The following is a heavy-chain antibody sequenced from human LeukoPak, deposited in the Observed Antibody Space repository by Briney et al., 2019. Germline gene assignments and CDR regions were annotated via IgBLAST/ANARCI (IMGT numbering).Heavy chain of an antibody. Sequence: GGSLRLSCAASGFTFSSYAMHWVRQAPGKGLEWVAVISYDGSNKYYADSVKGRFTISRDNARNSVYLQMNSLGVEDTAVYYCARAPTVSVGYCSSASCQADYWGQGTLVTVSS. J-gene: IGHJ4*02. V-gene: IGHV3-30-3*01. D-gene: IGHD2-2*01. CDR2: ISYDGSNK. CDR3: ARAPTVSVGYCSSASCQADY. CDR1: GFTFSSYA.